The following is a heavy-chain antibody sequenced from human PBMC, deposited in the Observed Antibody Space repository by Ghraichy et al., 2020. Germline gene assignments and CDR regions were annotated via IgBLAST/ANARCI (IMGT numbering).Heavy chain of an antibody. CDR2: VSVSSGKT. V-gene: IGHV1-18*01. J-gene: IGHJ6*03. CDR3: ARDSAGHFYSYSYMDA. CDR1: GYTFSSYG. Sequence: VKVSCKASGYTFSSYGISWVRQAPGQGLEWMGLVSVSSGKTNYAQKFQGRVTMTTDTSTSTAYMELRGLTSDDAAVYFCARDSAGHFYSYSYMDAWGRGTTVAVSS.